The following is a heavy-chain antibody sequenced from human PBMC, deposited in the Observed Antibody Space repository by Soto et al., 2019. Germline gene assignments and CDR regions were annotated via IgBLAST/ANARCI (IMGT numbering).Heavy chain of an antibody. CDR1: GGSISSYY. D-gene: IGHD3-22*01. Sequence: SETLSLTCTVSGGSISSYYWSWIRQPPGKGLEWIGYIYYSGSTNYNPSLKSRVTISVDTSKNQFSLKLSSVTAADTAVYYCARLRGSGYYYYYYGMDVWGQGTTVTVS. CDR3: ARLRGSGYYYYYYGMDV. CDR2: IYYSGST. V-gene: IGHV4-59*01. J-gene: IGHJ6*02.